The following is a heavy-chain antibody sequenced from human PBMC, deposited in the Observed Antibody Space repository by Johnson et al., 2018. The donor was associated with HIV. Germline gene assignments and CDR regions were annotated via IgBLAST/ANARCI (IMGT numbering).Heavy chain of an antibody. D-gene: IGHD6-19*01. Sequence: QVQLVESGGGVVQPGRSLRLSCAASGFTFSSYGMHWVRQAPGKGLEWVAVISYDGSNKYYADSVKGRFTISRDNATNSLYLQMNSLRAEDTAVYYCARDSGGMYSSGWYGLGAFDIWGQGTMVTVSS. CDR2: ISYDGSNK. CDR1: GFTFSSYG. V-gene: IGHV3-30*19. CDR3: ARDSGGMYSSGWYGLGAFDI. J-gene: IGHJ3*02.